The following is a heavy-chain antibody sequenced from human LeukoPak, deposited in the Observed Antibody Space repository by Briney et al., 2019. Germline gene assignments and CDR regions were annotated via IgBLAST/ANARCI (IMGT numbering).Heavy chain of an antibody. D-gene: IGHD4-17*01. CDR2: ISYIGST. CDR3: AREPTTVTKRLDI. V-gene: IGHV4-59*11. J-gene: IGHJ3*02. Sequence: SETLSLTCTVSGDSMNSHYWSWIRQPPGKGREWIGYISYIGSTNYNPSPKSRVPISVDTSKSQCSLRLSSVTAADTAVYYCAREPTTVTKRLDIWGQGTMVPSLQ. CDR1: GDSMNSHY.